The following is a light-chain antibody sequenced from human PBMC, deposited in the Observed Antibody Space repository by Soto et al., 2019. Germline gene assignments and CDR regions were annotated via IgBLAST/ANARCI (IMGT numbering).Light chain of an antibody. CDR1: QSISNW. CDR2: NAS. Sequence: DIQMTQSPSTLSASVGDRVTITCRASQSISNWLAWYQQKPGKAPTLLIYNASGSESGVPSRFSGSGAGTEFTLPTSSMQPDDSATYYCQHYNNYSPTFGGGTQVEIK. V-gene: IGKV1-5*03. J-gene: IGKJ4*02. CDR3: QHYNNYSPT.